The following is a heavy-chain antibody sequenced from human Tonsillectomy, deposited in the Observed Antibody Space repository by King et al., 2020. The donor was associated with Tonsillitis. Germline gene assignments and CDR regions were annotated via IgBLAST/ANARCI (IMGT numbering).Heavy chain of an antibody. Sequence: VQLVESGGGLVQPGGSLRLSCAASGFRFGSYDINWVRQAPGKGREWVSGISGRGGRIHYADAVKGRFTISRDNSKNMVYLQMNSLRAEETAVNYCAKDRDVTIFGEKYGMDVWGQGTTVSVSS. D-gene: IGHD3-3*01. CDR2: ISGRGGRI. V-gene: IGHV3-23*04. J-gene: IGHJ6*02. CDR1: GFRFGSYD. CDR3: AKDRDVTIFGEKYGMDV.